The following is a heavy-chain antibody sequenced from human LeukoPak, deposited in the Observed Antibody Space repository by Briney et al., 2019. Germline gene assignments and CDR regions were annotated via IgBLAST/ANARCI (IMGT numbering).Heavy chain of an antibody. CDR3: ARSRITATAPQGY. CDR1: GGSFSGYY. Sequence: PSDTLSLTCAVYGGSFSGYYWTWFRQPPGKGLEWIGEVSHSGSTNYNPSLKSRVTISVDTSKNQFSLKLSSVTAADTAVHYCARSRITATAPQGYWGQGTLVTVSS. J-gene: IGHJ4*02. V-gene: IGHV4-34*01. CDR2: VSHSGST. D-gene: IGHD6-13*01.